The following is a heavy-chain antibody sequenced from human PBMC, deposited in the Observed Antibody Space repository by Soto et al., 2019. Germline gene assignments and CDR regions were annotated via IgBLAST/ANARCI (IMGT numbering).Heavy chain of an antibody. D-gene: IGHD1-26*01. Sequence: QIQLVQFGAEVKKPGASVNVSCKASGYNFDKSAIMWVRQARGQGLEWMGWISAFNGNTNQAPKLQGRLTMTTDTSTNTAHMQLRGLTSDDTAVYYCGRVLSGSYFDDLDFWGQGTLVTVS. CDR1: GYNFDKSA. CDR2: ISAFNGNT. V-gene: IGHV1-18*01. J-gene: IGHJ4*02. CDR3: GRVLSGSYFDDLDF.